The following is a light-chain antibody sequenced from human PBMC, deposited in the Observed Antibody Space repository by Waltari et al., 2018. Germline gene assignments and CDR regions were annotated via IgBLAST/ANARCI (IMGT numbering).Light chain of an antibody. CDR2: KNK. CDR1: SSNLGSNF. CDR3: TAWDDSLTGVL. Sequence: QAVLTQPPSASGTPGQRVSISCSGGSSNLGSNFVYWYQQLPGMAPKLLIYKNKQRPPGVPDRFSGSKSGTSASLVISGLRSEDEAHYYCTAWDDSLTGVLFGEGTKLTV. V-gene: IGLV1-47*01. J-gene: IGLJ2*01.